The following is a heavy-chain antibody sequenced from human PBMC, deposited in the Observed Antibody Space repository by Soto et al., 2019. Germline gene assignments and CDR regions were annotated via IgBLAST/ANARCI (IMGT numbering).Heavy chain of an antibody. Sequence: GGSLRLSCAASGFTFSSYAMSWVRQAPGKGLEWVSAISGSGGSTYYADSVKGRFTISRDNSKNTLYLQMNSLRAGDTAVYYCEKFPLSMVPYNWFDPWGQGTLVTVSS. CDR3: EKFPLSMVPYNWFDP. CDR1: GFTFSSYA. V-gene: IGHV3-23*01. CDR2: ISGSGGST. D-gene: IGHD3-10*01. J-gene: IGHJ5*02.